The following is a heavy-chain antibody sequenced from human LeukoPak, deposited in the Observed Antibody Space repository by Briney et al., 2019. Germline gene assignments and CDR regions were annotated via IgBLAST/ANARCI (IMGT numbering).Heavy chain of an antibody. V-gene: IGHV3-23*01. Sequence: PGGSLRLSCAASGFTFSSYAMSWVRQAPGKELEWVSAISGSGGSTYYADSVKGRFTISRDNSKNTLYLQMNSLRAEDTAVYYCAKDGSEAGFYYYYYYMDVWGKGTTVTVSS. J-gene: IGHJ6*03. CDR1: GFTFSSYA. D-gene: IGHD6-19*01. CDR3: AKDGSEAGFYYYYYYMDV. CDR2: ISGSGGST.